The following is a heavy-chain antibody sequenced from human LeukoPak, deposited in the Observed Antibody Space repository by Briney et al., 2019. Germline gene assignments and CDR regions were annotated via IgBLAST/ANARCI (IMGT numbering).Heavy chain of an antibody. J-gene: IGHJ5*02. CDR1: GGSISSSSYY. CDR3: ARTENYIPEDCFDP. Sequence: SETLSLTCTVSGGSISSSSYYWGWIRQPPGKGLEWIGSIYYSGSTFYNPSLKSRVTLSVDTSKNQLSLELSSVTAADTALYYCARTENYIPEDCFDPWGQGTLVTVSS. D-gene: IGHD5-24*01. CDR2: IYYSGST. V-gene: IGHV4-39*01.